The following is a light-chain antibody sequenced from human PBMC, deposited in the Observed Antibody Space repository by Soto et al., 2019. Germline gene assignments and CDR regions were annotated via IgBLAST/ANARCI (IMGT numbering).Light chain of an antibody. Sequence: DIVMTQSPDSLAVSLGERATINCKSSQSILYSSNNKNYLAWYQQKPGQAPKLLIYWASTRESGVPDRFSGSGSGTDFTLTISSLQPDDFATYYCQQYDSFSVTFGQGTKVDIK. CDR1: QSILYSSNNKNY. CDR3: QQYDSFSVT. CDR2: WAS. J-gene: IGKJ1*01. V-gene: IGKV4-1*01.